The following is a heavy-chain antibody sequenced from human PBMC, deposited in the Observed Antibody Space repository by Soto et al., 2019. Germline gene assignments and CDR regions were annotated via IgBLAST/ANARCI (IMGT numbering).Heavy chain of an antibody. CDR3: ARSLGYCSGGCCYFFDY. CDR1: GFTFSSYS. CDR2: ISSSSSYI. V-gene: IGHV3-21*01. Sequence: EVQLVESGGGLVKPGGSLRLSCAASGFTFSSYSMNWVRQAPGKGLEWVSSISSSSSYIYYADSVKGRFTISRDNAKNSLHLQMNSMRAEDTAVDYGARSLGYCSGGCCYFFDYWGQGTLVTVSS. J-gene: IGHJ4*02. D-gene: IGHD2-15*01.